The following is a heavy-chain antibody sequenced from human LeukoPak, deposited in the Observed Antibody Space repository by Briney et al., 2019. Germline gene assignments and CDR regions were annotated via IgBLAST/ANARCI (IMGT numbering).Heavy chain of an antibody. CDR1: GFTFSSYC. CDR3: GTTVTTGRRY. D-gene: IGHD4-17*01. J-gene: IGHJ4*02. V-gene: IGHV3-7*01. CDR2: IKQDGSEK. Sequence: GGSLRLSCAASGFTFSSYCMSWVRQAPGKGLEWVANIKQDGSEKYYMDSVKGRFTISRDNAKNSLYLQMNSLRAEDTAVYYCGTTVTTGRRYWGQGTLVTVSS.